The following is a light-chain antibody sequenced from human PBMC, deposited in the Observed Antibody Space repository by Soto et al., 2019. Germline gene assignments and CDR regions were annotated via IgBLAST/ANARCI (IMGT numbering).Light chain of an antibody. Sequence: QSVLTQPPSVSGAPGQWVTISCTGSSSNIGAGYDVHWYQQLPGTAPKLLIYDISNRPSGVSDRFSGSKSGTSASLAITGLQAEDEADYYCQSYNSSLSAVVFGGGTQLTVL. J-gene: IGLJ2*01. CDR2: DIS. CDR3: QSYNSSLSAVV. V-gene: IGLV1-40*01. CDR1: SSNIGAGYD.